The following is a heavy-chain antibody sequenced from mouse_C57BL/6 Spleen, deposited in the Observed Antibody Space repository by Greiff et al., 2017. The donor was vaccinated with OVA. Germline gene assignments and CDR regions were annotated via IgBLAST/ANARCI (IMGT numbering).Heavy chain of an antibody. D-gene: IGHD1-1*01. Sequence: QVQLQQPGAELVMPGASVKLSCKASGYTFTSYWMHWVKQRPGQGLEWIGEIDPSDSYTNYNQKFKGKSTLTVDKSSSTAYMQLSSLTSEDSAVYYCARHYGSSPLAMDYWGQGTSVTVSS. CDR2: IDPSDSYT. CDR3: ARHYGSSPLAMDY. CDR1: GYTFTSYW. J-gene: IGHJ4*01. V-gene: IGHV1-69*01.